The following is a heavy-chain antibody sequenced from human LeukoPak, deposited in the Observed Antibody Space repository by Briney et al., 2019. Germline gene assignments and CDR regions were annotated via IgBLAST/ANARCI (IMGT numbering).Heavy chain of an antibody. CDR3: ARGYCSSTSSSSSDYYGMDV. CDR1: GGSISSGDYY. CDR2: IYYSGST. J-gene: IGHJ6*02. D-gene: IGHD2-2*01. V-gene: IGHV4-30-4*01. Sequence: SETLSLTCTVSGGSISSGDYYWSWIRQPPGKGLEWIGYIYYSGSTYYNPSLKSRVTISVDTSKNQFSLKLSSVTAADTAVYYCARGYCSSTSSSSSDYYGMDVWGQGTTVTVSS.